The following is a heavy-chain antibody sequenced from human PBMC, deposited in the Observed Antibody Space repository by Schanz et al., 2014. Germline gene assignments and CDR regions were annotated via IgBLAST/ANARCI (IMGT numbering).Heavy chain of an antibody. D-gene: IGHD3-3*01. CDR2: IIPNLGSA. V-gene: IGHV1-69*04. CDR3: ARGNTIFGVVILGWLDP. J-gene: IGHJ5*02. Sequence: QVQLVQSGPEVKEPGASVKVSCKASGYTFTMNGVSWVRQAPGQGLEWMGRIIPNLGSANYAQKFQGRVTITADKSTSTVYMELSSLRSEDTAIYYCARGNTIFGVVILGWLDPWGQGTLVTVSS. CDR1: GYTFTMNG.